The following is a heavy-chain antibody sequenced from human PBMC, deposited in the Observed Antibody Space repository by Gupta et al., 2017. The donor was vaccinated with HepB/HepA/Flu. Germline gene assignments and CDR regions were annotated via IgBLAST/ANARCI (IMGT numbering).Heavy chain of an antibody. CDR1: GGPFTGYY. CDR3: ASTRDEKVVTPKTDRSFDS. D-gene: IGHD2-21*02. V-gene: IGHV4-34*01. J-gene: IGHJ4*02. Sequence: VQLHQCGAGLLKPSETLAVTCAVSGGPFTGYYWSWLRQLPGKVLEWIGEINHSGRTNYSPSLRRRVTISVGMSNNHIFLKLNSVTAADTAVYSCASTRDEKVVTPKTDRSFDSWGQGTLVTVSS. CDR2: INHSGRT.